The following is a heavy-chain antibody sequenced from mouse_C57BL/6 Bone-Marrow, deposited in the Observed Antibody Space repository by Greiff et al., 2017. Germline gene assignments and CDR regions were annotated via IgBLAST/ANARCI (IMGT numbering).Heavy chain of an antibody. CDR3: AREESNSMYSFYY. CDR1: GYTFTSYW. D-gene: IGHD2-5*01. Sequence: QVQLQQPGAELVKPGASVKLSCKASGYTFTSYWMQWVKQRPGPGLEWIGEIDPSDSYTNYNQKFKGKATLTLDTSSSTAYMQLSSLTYEDSALFYCAREESNSMYSFYYWGQGAPLTDSS. V-gene: IGHV1-50*01. J-gene: IGHJ2*01. CDR2: IDPSDSYT.